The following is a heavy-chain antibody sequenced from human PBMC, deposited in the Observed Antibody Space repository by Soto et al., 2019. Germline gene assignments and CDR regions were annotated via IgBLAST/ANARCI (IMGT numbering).Heavy chain of an antibody. CDR1: GFTFSIYD. CDR2: LGLGGET. Sequence: EVQLVESGGGLVQPGGSLRLSCVASGFTFSIYDMHWVRQSTGKGLEWVSALGLGGETYYSGSLKCRFTISRENAKNSLYLQMYSLRDEDTAIFYCVREWVDTYGIHPPLVLEVWGQGNKVTV. D-gene: IGHD5-18*01. V-gene: IGHV3-13*01. J-gene: IGHJ6*02. CDR3: VREWVDTYGIHPPLVLEV.